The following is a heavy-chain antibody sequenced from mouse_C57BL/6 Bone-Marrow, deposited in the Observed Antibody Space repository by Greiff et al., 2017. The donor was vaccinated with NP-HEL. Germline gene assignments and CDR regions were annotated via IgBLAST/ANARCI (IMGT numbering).Heavy chain of an antibody. CDR1: GYSITSGYY. Sequence: DVKLVESGPGLVKPSQSLSLTCSVTGYSITSGYYWNWIRQFPGNKLEWMGYISYDGSNNYNPSLKNRISITRDTSKNQFFLKLNSVTTEDTATYYCARRAYGLYYFDYWGQGTTLTVSS. J-gene: IGHJ2*01. V-gene: IGHV3-6*01. CDR2: ISYDGSN. D-gene: IGHD2-2*01. CDR3: ARRAYGLYYFDY.